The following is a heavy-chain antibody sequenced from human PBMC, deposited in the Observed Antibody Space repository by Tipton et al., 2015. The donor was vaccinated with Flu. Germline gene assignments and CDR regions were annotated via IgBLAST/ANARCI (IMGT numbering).Heavy chain of an antibody. V-gene: IGHV4-39*07. Sequence: TLSLTCTVSSGSIGSDGYYWGWIRQPPGKGLEWIGNIHRSGNTYRNPSLKSRVSISVDTSKNQFSLKLSSVTAADTAVYYCARRDYSNYVSEPKNWFHPWGQGTLVTVSS. D-gene: IGHD4-11*01. CDR3: ARRDYSNYVSEPKNWFHP. CDR2: IHRSGNT. J-gene: IGHJ5*02. CDR1: SGSIGSDGYY.